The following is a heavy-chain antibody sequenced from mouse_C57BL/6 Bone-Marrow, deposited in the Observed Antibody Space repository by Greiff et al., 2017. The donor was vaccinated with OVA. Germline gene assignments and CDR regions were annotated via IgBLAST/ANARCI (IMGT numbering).Heavy chain of an antibody. CDR1: GYSFTGYF. CDR2: LNPYNGDT. Sequence: EVQLQQSGPELVKPGASVKISCKASGYSFTGYFMNWVMQSHGKSLEWIGRLNPYNGDTFYNQKFKGKATLTVDKSSSTAHMELRSLTSEDSAVYYCARSRSPRYFDVWGTGTTVTVSS. J-gene: IGHJ1*03. CDR3: ARSRSPRYFDV. V-gene: IGHV1-20*01.